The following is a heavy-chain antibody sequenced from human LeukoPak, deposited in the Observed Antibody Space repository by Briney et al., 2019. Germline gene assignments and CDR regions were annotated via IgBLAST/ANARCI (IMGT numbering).Heavy chain of an antibody. Sequence: GESLQISCQGSGYTFTNYWIGWVRQMPGKGLEFMGIIYPGDSDTRYSPSFQGQVTISVDKSINTAYLQWSSLKASDSAMYYCAIAGDSNRLDGVDYWGQGTLVTVSS. J-gene: IGHJ4*02. V-gene: IGHV5-51*01. CDR2: IYPGDSDT. D-gene: IGHD2/OR15-2a*01. CDR3: AIAGDSNRLDGVDY. CDR1: GYTFTNYW.